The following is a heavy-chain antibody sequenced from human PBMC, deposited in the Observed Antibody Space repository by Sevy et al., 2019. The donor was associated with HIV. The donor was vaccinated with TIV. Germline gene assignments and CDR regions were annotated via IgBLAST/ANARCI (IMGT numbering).Heavy chain of an antibody. CDR3: ARGGGYCSSTSCYNAYYYYGMDV. V-gene: IGHV4-59*01. J-gene: IGHJ6*02. Sequence: SETLSLTCTVSGGSISSYYWSWIRQPPGKGLEWIGYIYYSGSTNYNPSLKSRVTISVDTSKNQFSLKLSSVTAADTAVYYCARGGGYCSSTSCYNAYYYYGMDVWGQGTTVTVSS. D-gene: IGHD2-2*02. CDR2: IYYSGST. CDR1: GGSISSYY.